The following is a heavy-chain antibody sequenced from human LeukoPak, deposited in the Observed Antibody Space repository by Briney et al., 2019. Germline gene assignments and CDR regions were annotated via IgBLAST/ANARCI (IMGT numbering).Heavy chain of an antibody. CDR1: GGSISRSGYY. CDR2: IYYTGST. CDR3: ARDLRSSSSSGINYYGMDV. D-gene: IGHD6-6*01. J-gene: IGHJ6*02. Sequence: SETLSLTCTVSGGSISRSGYYWNWIRQHPGKGLEWIGYIYYTGSTYYNPSLKSRVTISVDTSKNQFSLKLSSVTAADTAVYYCARDLRSSSSSGINYYGMDVWGQGTTVTVSS. V-gene: IGHV4-31*03.